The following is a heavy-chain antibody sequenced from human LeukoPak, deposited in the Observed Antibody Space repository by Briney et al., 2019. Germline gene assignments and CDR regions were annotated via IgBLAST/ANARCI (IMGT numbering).Heavy chain of an antibody. Sequence: SETLSLTCTVSGGSISSGSYYWSWIRQPAGKGLEWIGRIYTSGSTNYNPSLKSRVTISVDTSKNQFSLKLSSVTAADTAVYYCARAAVSYYYDSSGYYDYWGQGTLVTVSS. J-gene: IGHJ4*02. CDR3: ARAAVSYYYDSSGYYDY. D-gene: IGHD3-22*01. V-gene: IGHV4-61*02. CDR1: GGSISSGSYY. CDR2: IYTSGST.